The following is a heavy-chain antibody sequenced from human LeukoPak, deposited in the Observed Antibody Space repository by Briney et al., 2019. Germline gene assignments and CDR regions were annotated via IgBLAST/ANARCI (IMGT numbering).Heavy chain of an antibody. J-gene: IGHJ4*02. CDR2: IIPIFGTA. CDR1: GGTFSSYA. V-gene: IGHV1-69*13. Sequence: GASVKVSCKASGGTFSSYAISWVRQAPGQGLEWIGGIIPIFGTANYAQKFQGRVTITADESTSTAYMELSSLRSEDTAVYYCARRVVHHFDYWGQGTLVTVSS. D-gene: IGHD3-3*01. CDR3: ARRVVHHFDY.